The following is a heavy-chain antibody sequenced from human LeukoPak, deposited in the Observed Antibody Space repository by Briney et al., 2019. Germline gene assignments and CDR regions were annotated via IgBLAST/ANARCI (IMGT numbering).Heavy chain of an antibody. V-gene: IGHV1-18*01. D-gene: IGHD5-24*01. CDR2: INAYNGNT. CDR1: GYTFTSYV. CDR3: AREHRWLQSLYYFDY. J-gene: IGHJ4*02. Sequence: ASVKVPCKASGYTFTSYVISWVRQAPGQGLEWMGWINAYNGNTNYAQKLQGRVTMTTDTSTSTAYMELKSLRSDDTAVYYCAREHRWLQSLYYFDYWGQGTLVTVSS.